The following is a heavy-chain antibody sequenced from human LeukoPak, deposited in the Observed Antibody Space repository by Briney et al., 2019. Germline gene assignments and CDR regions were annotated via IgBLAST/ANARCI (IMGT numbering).Heavy chain of an antibody. CDR2: INHSGST. J-gene: IGHJ4*02. CDR3: ASPTMSL. Sequence: SETLSLTCTVSGGSISSYYWSWIRQPPGKGLEWIGEINHSGSTNYNPSLKSRVTISVDTSKNQFSLKLSSVTAADTAVYYCASPTMSLWGQGTLVTVSS. V-gene: IGHV4-34*01. CDR1: GGSISSYY. D-gene: IGHD3-3*01.